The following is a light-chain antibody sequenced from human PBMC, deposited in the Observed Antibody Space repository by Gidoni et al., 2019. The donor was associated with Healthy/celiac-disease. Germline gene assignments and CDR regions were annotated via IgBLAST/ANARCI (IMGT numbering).Light chain of an antibody. Sequence: DIVMTQSPDSLAVSLGERANLNCKSSQSVLYSSNNKNYLAWYQQKPGQPPKLLIYWASTREAGVPDRFSGSGSGTDFTLTISSLQAEDVAVYYCQQYYSTPCSFGQGTKLEIK. CDR1: QSVLYSSNNKNY. CDR3: QQYYSTPCS. CDR2: WAS. V-gene: IGKV4-1*01. J-gene: IGKJ2*04.